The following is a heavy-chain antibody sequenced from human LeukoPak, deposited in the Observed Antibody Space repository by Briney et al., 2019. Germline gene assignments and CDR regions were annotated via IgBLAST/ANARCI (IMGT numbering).Heavy chain of an antibody. V-gene: IGHV4-59*01. CDR2: IYYSGST. CDR1: GVSISSYY. Sequence: MSSETLSLTCTASGVSISSYYWSWIRQPPGKGLEWIGYIYYSGSTNYNPSLKSRVTISLDTSKNQLSLKLSSVTAADTAVYYCARDVGATPGYFDYWGQGTLVTVSS. CDR3: ARDVGATPGYFDY. J-gene: IGHJ4*02. D-gene: IGHD1-26*01.